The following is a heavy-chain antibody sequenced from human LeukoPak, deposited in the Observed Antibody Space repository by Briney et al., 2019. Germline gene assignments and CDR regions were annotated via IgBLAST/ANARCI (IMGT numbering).Heavy chain of an antibody. D-gene: IGHD3-10*01. CDR2: INHSGST. Sequence: PSETLSLTCAVYGGSFSGYYWSWIRQPPGKGLEWIGEINHSGSTNYNPSLKSRVTISVDTSKNQFSLKLSSVTAADTAVYYCARALIYYGSGRPIDYWGQGTLVTVYS. V-gene: IGHV4-34*01. CDR1: GGSFSGYY. CDR3: ARALIYYGSGRPIDY. J-gene: IGHJ4*02.